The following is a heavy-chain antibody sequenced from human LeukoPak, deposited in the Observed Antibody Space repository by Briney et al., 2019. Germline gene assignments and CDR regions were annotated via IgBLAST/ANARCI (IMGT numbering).Heavy chain of an antibody. CDR2: ISSSSSSYI. V-gene: IGHV3-21*01. CDR3: ARVGTTVTSVDY. Sequence: GGSLRLSCAASGFTFSSYSMNWVRQAPGKGLEWVSSISSSSSSYIYYADSVKGRFTISRDNAKNSLYLQMNSLRAEDTAVYYCARVGTTVTSVDYWGQGTLVTVSS. CDR1: GFTFSSYS. D-gene: IGHD4-17*01. J-gene: IGHJ4*02.